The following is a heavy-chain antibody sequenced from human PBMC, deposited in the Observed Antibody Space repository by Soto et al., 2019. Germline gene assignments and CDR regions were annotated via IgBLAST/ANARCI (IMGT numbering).Heavy chain of an antibody. Sequence: PSETLSLTCTVSGGSISSYYWSWIRQPPGKGLEWIGYIYYSGSTNYNPSLKSRVTISVDTSKNQFSLKLSSVTAADTAVYYCASASTPHYSSSSLFDPWGQGTLVTVSS. D-gene: IGHD6-6*01. CDR1: GGSISSYY. V-gene: IGHV4-59*01. CDR2: IYYSGST. J-gene: IGHJ5*02. CDR3: ASASTPHYSSSSLFDP.